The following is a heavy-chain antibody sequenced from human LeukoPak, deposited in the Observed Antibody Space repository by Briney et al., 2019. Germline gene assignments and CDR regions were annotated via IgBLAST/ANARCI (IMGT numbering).Heavy chain of an antibody. V-gene: IGHV1-69*05. CDR2: IIPIFGTA. CDR1: GGTFSSYA. D-gene: IGHD4-23*01. Sequence: SVKVSCKASGGTFSSYAISWVRQAPGQGLEWMGGIIPIFGTANYAQKFQGRVTITRDTSASTAYMELSSLRSEDTAVYYCARGPDYGGKPRPADYWGQGTLVTVSS. J-gene: IGHJ4*02. CDR3: ARGPDYGGKPRPADY.